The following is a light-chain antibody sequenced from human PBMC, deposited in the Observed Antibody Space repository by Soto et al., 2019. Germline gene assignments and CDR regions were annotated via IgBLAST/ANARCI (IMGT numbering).Light chain of an antibody. Sequence: ETVMTQSPGTLSVSLGERATLSVRSSQSVSIHLAWYQQKPGQAPRLLIYDTSTRATGIPARFSGSGSGTDFTLTISRLEPEDFAVFYCQQYGSSPTWTFGQGTKV. V-gene: IGKV3-20*01. CDR2: DTS. CDR1: QSVSIH. J-gene: IGKJ1*01. CDR3: QQYGSSPTWT.